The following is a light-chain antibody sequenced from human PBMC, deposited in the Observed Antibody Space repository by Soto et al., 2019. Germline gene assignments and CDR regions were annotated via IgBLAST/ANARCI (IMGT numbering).Light chain of an antibody. CDR2: GNN. CDR3: QSYDSSLSGDVV. CDR1: SSNIGAGYD. Sequence: QSVLTQPPSVSGAPGQRVTISCTGSSSNIGAGYDVHWYQQLPGTAPKLLIYGNNNRPSGVPDRFSGSKSGTSASLAITGLQAEDEADYYCQSYDSSLSGDVVFGGGTKLTVL. J-gene: IGLJ2*01. V-gene: IGLV1-40*01.